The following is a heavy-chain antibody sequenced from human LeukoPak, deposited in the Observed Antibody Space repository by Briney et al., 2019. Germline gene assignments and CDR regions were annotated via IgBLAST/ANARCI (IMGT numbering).Heavy chain of an antibody. CDR2: IYPGDSDT. Sequence: GESLQISCKGSGYIFTSYWIGWVRQMPGKGREWMGIIYPGDSDTRYSPSFQGQVTISADKSISTASLQWSSLKASDTAMYYCARLARSWYPAHSDYWGQGTLVTVSS. CDR3: ARLARSWYPAHSDY. D-gene: IGHD6-13*01. V-gene: IGHV5-51*01. J-gene: IGHJ4*02. CDR1: GYIFTSYW.